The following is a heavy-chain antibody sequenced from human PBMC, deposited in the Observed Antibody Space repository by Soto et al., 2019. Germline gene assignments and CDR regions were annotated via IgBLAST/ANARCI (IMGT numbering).Heavy chain of an antibody. J-gene: IGHJ4*02. Sequence: GASVKVSCKASGYTFTGYGISWVRQAPGQGLEWMGWISAYNGNTNYAQKLQGRVTMTTDTSTSTAYMELRSLRSDDTAVYYCARGYCSSTSCYTFDYWGQGTLVTVSS. CDR2: ISAYNGNT. D-gene: IGHD2-2*02. V-gene: IGHV1-18*04. CDR1: GYTFTGYG. CDR3: ARGYCSSTSCYTFDY.